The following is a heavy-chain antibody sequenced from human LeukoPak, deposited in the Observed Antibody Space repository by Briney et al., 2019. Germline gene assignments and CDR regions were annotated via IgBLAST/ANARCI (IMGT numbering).Heavy chain of an antibody. J-gene: IGHJ4*02. CDR1: GGSISSSSYY. Sequence: SETLSLTCTVSGGSISSSSYYWGWIRQPPGKGLEWIGTIYYTGSTYYNPSLRSRVTISVDTSKNQFSLKLSSVTAADTAVYYCARGYDYGGKGYFDYWGQGTLVTVSS. V-gene: IGHV4-39*01. CDR3: ARGYDYGGKGYFDY. CDR2: IYYTGST. D-gene: IGHD4-23*01.